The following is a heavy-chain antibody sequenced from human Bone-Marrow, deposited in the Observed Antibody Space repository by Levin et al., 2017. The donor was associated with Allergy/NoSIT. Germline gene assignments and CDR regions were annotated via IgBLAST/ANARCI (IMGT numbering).Heavy chain of an antibody. J-gene: IGHJ1*01. CDR1: GFTVSSSY. Sequence: PGGSLRLSCGASGFTVSSSYMGWVRQAPGKGLEWVSTIYNTGNTYYADSVEGRFTISRDNSKNTLYLQMNSLRDEDTAVYYCARGFAGNTWLEYFQHWGQGTRVTVSS. CDR3: ARGFAGNTWLEYFQH. D-gene: IGHD3-3*01. CDR2: IYNTGNT. V-gene: IGHV3-53*01.